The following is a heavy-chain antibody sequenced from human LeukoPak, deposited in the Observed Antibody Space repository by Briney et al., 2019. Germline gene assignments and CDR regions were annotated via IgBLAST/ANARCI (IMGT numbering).Heavy chain of an antibody. V-gene: IGHV3-11*04. Sequence: GGSLRLSCVASGFTFSDYYMSWIRQAPGKGLEWLSYISTRGSTIYYADSMKGRFTLSRDNTKNSLYLQMNSLRDEDTAVYYCARGGYSSSSYFYYYMDVWGKGTTVTVSS. J-gene: IGHJ6*03. CDR1: GFTFSDYY. D-gene: IGHD6-6*01. CDR2: ISTRGSTI. CDR3: ARGGYSSSSYFYYYMDV.